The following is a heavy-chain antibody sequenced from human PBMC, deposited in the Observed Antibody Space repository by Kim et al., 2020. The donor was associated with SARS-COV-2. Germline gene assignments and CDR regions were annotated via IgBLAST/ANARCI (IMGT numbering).Heavy chain of an antibody. V-gene: IGHV3-21*01. D-gene: IGHD3-10*01. CDR3: ARGSQPQYYYGSGAPRDYYGMDV. CDR1: GFTFSSYS. CDR2: ISSSSSYI. Sequence: GGSLRLSCAASGFTFSSYSMNWVRQAPGKGLEWVSSISSSSSYIYYADSVKGRFTISRDNAKNSLYLQMNSLRAEDTAVYYCARGSQPQYYYGSGAPRDYYGMDVWGQGTTVTVSS. J-gene: IGHJ6*02.